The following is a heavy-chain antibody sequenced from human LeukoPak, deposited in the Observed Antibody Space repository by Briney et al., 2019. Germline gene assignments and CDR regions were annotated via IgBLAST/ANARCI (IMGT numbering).Heavy chain of an antibody. D-gene: IGHD5-18*01. Sequence: GGSLRLSCAASGFSFSNAWMSWVRQAPGKGLEWVGRIKSKTDGGTTDYAAPVKGRFTISRDDSKNTLYLQMNSLKTEDTAVYYCTTDKRGEYSYGYWGDYWGQGTLVTVSS. J-gene: IGHJ4*02. CDR3: TTDKRGEYSYGYWGDY. CDR1: GFSFSNAW. CDR2: IKSKTDGGTT. V-gene: IGHV3-15*01.